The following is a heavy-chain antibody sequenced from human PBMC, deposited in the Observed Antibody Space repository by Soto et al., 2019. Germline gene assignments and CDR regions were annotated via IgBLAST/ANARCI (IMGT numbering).Heavy chain of an antibody. CDR2: VSFDGSNK. CDR1: GFTFSTHA. V-gene: IGHV3-30-3*01. Sequence: QVQLVESGGGVVQPGRSLRLSCAASGFTFSTHAMHWVRQAPGKGLECVAIVSFDGSNKYYADSVKGRFTISRDNSTNTLYLQMSGLTPDDTAVYYCARAQTGITTTGGGRIDHWGQGTLVTVSS. J-gene: IGHJ4*02. D-gene: IGHD1-20*01. CDR3: ARAQTGITTTGGGRIDH.